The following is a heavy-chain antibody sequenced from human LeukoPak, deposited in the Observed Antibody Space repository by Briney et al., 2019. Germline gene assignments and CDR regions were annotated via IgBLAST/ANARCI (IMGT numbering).Heavy chain of an antibody. CDR2: INPNSGGT. CDR3: ARGGPAILSSTRGDAFDI. D-gene: IGHD2-2*02. J-gene: IGHJ3*02. V-gene: IGHV1-2*02. Sequence: GESLKISCKGSGYSFTSYWIGWVRQAPGQGLEWMGWINPNSGGTNYQGRVTMTRDTSISTAYMELSRLRSDDTAVYYCARGGPAILSSTRGDAFDIWGQGTMVTVSS. CDR1: GYSFTSYW.